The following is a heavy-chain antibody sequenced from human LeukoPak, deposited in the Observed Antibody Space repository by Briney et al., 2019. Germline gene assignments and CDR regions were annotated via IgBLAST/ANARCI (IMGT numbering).Heavy chain of an antibody. CDR3: ARRAGAYSHPYDY. J-gene: IGHJ4*02. V-gene: IGHV3-53*01. CDR1: GFTVSSNS. Sequence: GGSLRLSCTVSGFTVSSNSMSWVRQAPGKGLEWVSFIYSDNTHYSYSVKGRVTISIDNYKNTLYLQMNIQRAEDTAVYYRARRAGAYSHPYDYWGQGTLVTVSS. CDR2: IYSDNT. D-gene: IGHD4/OR15-4a*01.